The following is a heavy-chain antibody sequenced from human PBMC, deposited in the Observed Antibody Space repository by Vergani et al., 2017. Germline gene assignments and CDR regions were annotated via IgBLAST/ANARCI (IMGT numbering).Heavy chain of an antibody. V-gene: IGHV4-59*01. CDR3: ARVGTIPSWYFDL. D-gene: IGHD3-3*01. J-gene: IGHJ2*01. Sequence: QVQLQESGPGLVKPSETLSLTCTVSGGSISSYYWSWIRQPPGKGLEWGGYIYYSGSTNYNPSLKSRVTITVDTSKNQFSLTLRSVTAADTAVYYCARVGTIPSWYFDLGGRGPLVTVSS. CDR1: GGSISSYY. CDR2: IYYSGST.